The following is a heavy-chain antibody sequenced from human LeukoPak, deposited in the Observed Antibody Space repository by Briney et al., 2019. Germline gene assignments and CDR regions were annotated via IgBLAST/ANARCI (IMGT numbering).Heavy chain of an antibody. D-gene: IGHD3-3*01. Sequence: GASVKVSCKASGYTFTSYGISWVRQAPGQGLEWMGWISAYNGNTNYAQKLQGRVTMTTDTSTSTAYMELRSLRSDDTAVYYCARAKTSPYDFWSGYLYSYYYYYMDVWGKGTTVTVSS. CDR2: ISAYNGNT. J-gene: IGHJ6*03. CDR3: ARAKTSPYDFWSGYLYSYYYYYMDV. CDR1: GYTFTSYG. V-gene: IGHV1-18*01.